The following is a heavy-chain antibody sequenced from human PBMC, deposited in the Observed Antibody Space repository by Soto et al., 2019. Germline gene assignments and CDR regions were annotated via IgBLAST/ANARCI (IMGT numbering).Heavy chain of an antibody. CDR3: ARDFFPNRQMSYYYGKDV. J-gene: IGHJ6*02. V-gene: IGHV3-48*02. CDR1: GFTFSSYS. D-gene: IGHD2-8*01. Sequence: GGSLRLSCAASGFTFSSYSMNWVRQAPGKGLEWVSYISSSSSTIYYADSVKGRFTISRDNAKNSLYLQMNSLRDEDTAVYYCARDFFPNRQMSYYYGKDVWGQGTTVTVSS. CDR2: ISSSSSTI.